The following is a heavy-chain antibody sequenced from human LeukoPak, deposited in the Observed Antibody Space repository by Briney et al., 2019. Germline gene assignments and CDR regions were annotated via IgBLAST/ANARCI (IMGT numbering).Heavy chain of an antibody. CDR3: AKANGYYFDC. V-gene: IGHV3-11*05. J-gene: IGHJ4*02. CDR2: ISSSSTST. CDR1: GFTFSDYY. D-gene: IGHD2-8*01. Sequence: GGSLRLSCAASGFTFSDYYMSWIRQAPGKGLEWISYISSSSTSTNYADSVKSRFTISRDNAKNSLYLQMNSLRAEDTAVYHCAKANGYYFDCWGQGTLVTVSS.